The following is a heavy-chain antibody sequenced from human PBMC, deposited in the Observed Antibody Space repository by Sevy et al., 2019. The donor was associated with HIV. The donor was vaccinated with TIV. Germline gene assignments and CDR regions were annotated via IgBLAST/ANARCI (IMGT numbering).Heavy chain of an antibody. J-gene: IGHJ4*02. CDR1: GYTFTSYG. CDR2: ISAYNGNT. Sequence: ASVKVSCKASGYTFTSYGISWVRQAPGQGLEWMGWISAYNGNTNYAQKLQGRVTMTTDTSTSTAYMELRSLRSDDTAVYYCARYFMIVVPANYFDYWGQGTLVTVSS. V-gene: IGHV1-18*01. CDR3: ARYFMIVVPANYFDY. D-gene: IGHD3-22*01.